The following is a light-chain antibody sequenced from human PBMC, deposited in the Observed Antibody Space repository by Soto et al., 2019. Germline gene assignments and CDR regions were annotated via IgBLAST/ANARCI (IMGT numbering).Light chain of an antibody. CDR1: QSVTTN. V-gene: IGKV3-15*01. CDR2: GAS. J-gene: IGKJ4*01. CDR3: HQRSTWPLT. Sequence: EVVMTQSPATLSVSPGERVAFSCRASQSVTTNLAWYQHKPGQSPRLLISGASTGASGIPPRFSGSGSGTEFTLTIDRLQSADFAVYYCHQRSTWPLTFGGGTKVEIK.